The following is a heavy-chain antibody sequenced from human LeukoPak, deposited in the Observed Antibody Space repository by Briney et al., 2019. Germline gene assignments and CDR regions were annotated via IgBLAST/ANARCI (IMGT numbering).Heavy chain of an antibody. Sequence: TGGSLRLSCAASGSTFSSIAMSWVRQAPDKGLEWVSTISGSGGGTYYADSVKGRFTISRDDSKNTLYLQMNSLRADDTAVYYCAKDLGRYRNNFFDYWGQGNLVTVSS. J-gene: IGHJ4*02. CDR1: GSTFSSIA. D-gene: IGHD1-26*01. CDR2: ISGSGGGT. V-gene: IGHV3-23*01. CDR3: AKDLGRYRNNFFDY.